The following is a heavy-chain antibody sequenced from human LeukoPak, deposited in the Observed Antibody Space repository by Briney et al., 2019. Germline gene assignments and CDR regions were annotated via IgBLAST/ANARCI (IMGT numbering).Heavy chain of an antibody. CDR2: ISAYNGNT. J-gene: IGHJ6*03. CDR3: ARGSNWNDGSNYYYYMDV. Sequence: ASVKVSCKASGYTFTNYGISWVRQAPGQGLEWMGWISAYNGNTNYAQKLQGRVTMTTDTSTSTAYMELRSLRSDDTAVYYCARGSNWNDGSNYYYYMDVWSKGTTVTISS. D-gene: IGHD1-1*01. CDR1: GYTFTNYG. V-gene: IGHV1-18*01.